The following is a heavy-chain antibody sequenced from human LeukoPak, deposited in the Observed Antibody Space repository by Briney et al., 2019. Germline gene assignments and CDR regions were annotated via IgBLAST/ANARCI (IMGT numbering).Heavy chain of an antibody. D-gene: IGHD3-10*01. Sequence: ASVKVSCKASGYTITSYDINWVRQATGQGLEWMGWMNPNSGNTGYAQKFQGRVTMTRNTSIRTAYMELSSLRSEDTAVYYCARGPFGGDAFDIWGQGTMVTVSS. CDR1: GYTITSYD. V-gene: IGHV1-8*01. CDR2: MNPNSGNT. J-gene: IGHJ3*02. CDR3: ARGPFGGDAFDI.